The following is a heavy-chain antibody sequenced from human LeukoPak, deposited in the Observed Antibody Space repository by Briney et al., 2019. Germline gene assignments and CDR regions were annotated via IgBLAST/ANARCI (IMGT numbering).Heavy chain of an antibody. D-gene: IGHD3-10*01. J-gene: IGHJ6*02. CDR3: AKSSGSYYNGGYYYYGMDV. Sequence: GGSLRLSCAASGFTFSSYAMSWVRQAPGKGLEWVSAISGSGGSTYCADSVKGRFTISRDNSKNTLYLQMNSLRAEDTAVYYCAKSSGSYYNGGYYYYGMDVWGQGTTVTVSS. V-gene: IGHV3-23*01. CDR1: GFTFSSYA. CDR2: ISGSGGST.